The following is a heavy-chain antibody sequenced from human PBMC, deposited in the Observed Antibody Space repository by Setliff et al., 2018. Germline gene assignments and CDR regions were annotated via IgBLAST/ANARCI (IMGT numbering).Heavy chain of an antibody. D-gene: IGHD3-22*01. V-gene: IGHV3-53*01. CDR2: LDNDGST. J-gene: IGHJ4*02. Sequence: PGGSLRLSCAASGVTVSAYDMSWVRQAPGKGLEWVSLLDNDGSTYYSDSVKGRFTISRGTSKNTLYLQMNSLRAEDTAVYYCARENYYVSSGYYYGVDYWGQGTLVTVSS. CDR3: ARENYYVSSGYYYGVDY. CDR1: GVTVSAYD.